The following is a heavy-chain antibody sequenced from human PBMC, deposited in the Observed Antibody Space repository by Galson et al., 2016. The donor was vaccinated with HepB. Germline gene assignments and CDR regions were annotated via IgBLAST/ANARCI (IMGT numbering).Heavy chain of an antibody. Sequence: ETLSLTCAVYGGSFSGYYWSWIRQPPGKGLEWVGEINHSGSTNYNPSPKSRVTISVDTSKNQFSLKLSSVTAADTAVYYCARGDNPDYGDYASAYYYMDVWGKGTTVTVSS. J-gene: IGHJ6*03. CDR3: ARGDNPDYGDYASAYYYMDV. CDR1: GGSFSGYY. D-gene: IGHD4-17*01. CDR2: INHSGST. V-gene: IGHV4-34*01.